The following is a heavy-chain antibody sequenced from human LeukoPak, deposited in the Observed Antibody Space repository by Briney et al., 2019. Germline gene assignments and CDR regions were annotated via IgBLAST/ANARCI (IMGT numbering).Heavy chain of an antibody. CDR3: ARDLYDILTGYYWYAFDV. CDR1: GGSITSSSYY. V-gene: IGHV4-39*07. D-gene: IGHD3-9*01. Sequence: PSETLSLTCTVSGGSITSSSYYWGWIRQPPGKGLEWIGSVYYSGNTYYNSSLKSRVTISVDTSKNQFSLKLSSVTAADTAVYYCARDLYDILTGYYWYAFDVWGQGTMVTVSS. CDR2: VYYSGNT. J-gene: IGHJ3*01.